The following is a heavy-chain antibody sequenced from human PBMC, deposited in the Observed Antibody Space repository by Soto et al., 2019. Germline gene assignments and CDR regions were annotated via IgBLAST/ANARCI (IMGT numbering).Heavy chain of an antibody. Sequence: GGSLRLSCIPSGFTFGDDAMSWFRQAPGKGLEWVGFIRSKVYGGTTEYAASVKGRFTISRDDSISIAYLQMNSLKTEDTAVYYCTSTIFGVVIPGGYYYGMDVWGQGTTVTVSS. CDR2: IRSKVYGGTT. CDR3: TSTIFGVVIPGGYYYGMDV. V-gene: IGHV3-49*03. D-gene: IGHD3-3*01. J-gene: IGHJ6*02. CDR1: GFTFGDDA.